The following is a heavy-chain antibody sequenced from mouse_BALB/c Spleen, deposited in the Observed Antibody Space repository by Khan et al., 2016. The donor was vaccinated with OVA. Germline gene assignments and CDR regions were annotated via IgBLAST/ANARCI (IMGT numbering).Heavy chain of an antibody. CDR1: GFTFSSFG. CDR3: ARSGGNFHWYFDV. V-gene: IGHV5-17*02. J-gene: IGHJ1*01. CDR2: ISSGSSTI. D-gene: IGHD2-1*01. Sequence: EVELVESGGGLVQPGGSRKPSCAASGFTFSSFGMHWVRQAPKKGLEWVAYISSGSSTIYYVDTVKGRFTISRDSPKNTLFLQMTSLRSEDTAMYYCARSGGNFHWYFDVWGAGTSVTVSS.